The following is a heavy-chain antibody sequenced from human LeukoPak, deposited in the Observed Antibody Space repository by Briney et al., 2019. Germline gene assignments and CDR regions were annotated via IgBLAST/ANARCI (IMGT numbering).Heavy chain of an antibody. D-gene: IGHD6-19*01. J-gene: IGHJ4*02. Sequence: PGGSLRLSCAASGFTFSSYEMNWVRQAPGKGLEWVSYISSSGSTIYYADSVKGRFTISRDNSKNTLYLQMNSLRAEDTAVYYCARVSGIAVAGTFDYWGQGTLVTVSS. CDR1: GFTFSSYE. CDR3: ARVSGIAVAGTFDY. CDR2: ISSSGSTI. V-gene: IGHV3-48*03.